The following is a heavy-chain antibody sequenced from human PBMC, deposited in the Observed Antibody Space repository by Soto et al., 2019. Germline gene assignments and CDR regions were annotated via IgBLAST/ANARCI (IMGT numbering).Heavy chain of an antibody. Sequence: QVQLQESGPGLVKPSQTLSLTCTVSGGSISSGGYYWSWIRQHPGKGLEWIGYIYYSGRTYYTPSLKSRVTISVDTSKNQFSLKLSSVTAADTAVYYCARDRKAKFDAFDIWGQGTMVTVSS. J-gene: IGHJ3*02. V-gene: IGHV4-31*03. CDR2: IYYSGRT. D-gene: IGHD5-12*01. CDR3: ARDRKAKFDAFDI. CDR1: GGSISSGGYY.